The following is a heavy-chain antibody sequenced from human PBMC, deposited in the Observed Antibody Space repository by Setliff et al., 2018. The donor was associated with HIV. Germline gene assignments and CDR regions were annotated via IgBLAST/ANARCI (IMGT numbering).Heavy chain of an antibody. V-gene: IGHV4-34*01. CDR3: AISIVGVTSETY. D-gene: IGHD2-21*02. CDR1: GVPLSDYY. Sequence: KSSETLSLTCTLNGVPLSDYYWNWIRQSPGKGLEWIVEVNHNGNINYNPSLKSRVTVSVDTSKTQYSLKMISVTAADTAMYYCAISIVGVTSETYWAQGTLVTVSS. CDR2: VNHNGNI. J-gene: IGHJ4*02.